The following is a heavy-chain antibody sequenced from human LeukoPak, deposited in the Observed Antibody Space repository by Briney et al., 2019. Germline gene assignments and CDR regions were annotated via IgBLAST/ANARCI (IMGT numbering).Heavy chain of an antibody. CDR2: ISTSGSSI. D-gene: IGHD6-6*01. Sequence: GGSLRLSCAASGFTFSDYFMTWIRQAPGKGLEWVSYISTSGSSIYYADSVKGRFTISRDNTKNSLYLQMNSLRAGDTAVYYCARDRGSSSDYWGQGALVTVSS. CDR1: GFTFSDYF. V-gene: IGHV3-11*04. J-gene: IGHJ4*02. CDR3: ARDRGSSSDY.